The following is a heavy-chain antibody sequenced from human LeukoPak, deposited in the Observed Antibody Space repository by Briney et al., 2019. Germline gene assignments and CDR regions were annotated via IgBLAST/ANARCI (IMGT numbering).Heavy chain of an antibody. CDR1: WFHLCSYS. V-gene: IGHV3-23*01. CDR2: NSGSGGST. CDR3: AKDQDIVVVPAAIWFDP. D-gene: IGHD2-2*01. Sequence: GGFLRLSRAGPWFHLCSYSISLVRPAPGKGLEWGSANSGSGGSTYYADSVKGRFTISRDNSKNTLYLQMNSLRAEDTAVYYCAKDQDIVVVPAAIWFDPWGQGTLVTVSS. J-gene: IGHJ5*02.